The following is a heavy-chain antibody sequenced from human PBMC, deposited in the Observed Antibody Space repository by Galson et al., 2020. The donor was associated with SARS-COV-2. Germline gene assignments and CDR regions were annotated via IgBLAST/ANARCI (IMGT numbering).Heavy chain of an antibody. CDR3: ARTNFHWNPAAD. V-gene: IGHV4-4*02. CDR2: ISRTGII. J-gene: IGHJ4*02. D-gene: IGHD1-1*01. Sequence: SETLSLTCVVSGEAVMSSNWWTWVRQSPVKGLEWIGEISRTGIINYNPSLKGRGTISIDTSNNQVSLRVNSVTAADTAIYYCARTNFHWNPAADWGPGTQVIVSS. CDR1: GEAVMSSNW.